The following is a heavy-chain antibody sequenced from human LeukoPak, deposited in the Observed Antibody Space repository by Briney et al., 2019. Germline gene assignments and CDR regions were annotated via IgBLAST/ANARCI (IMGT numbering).Heavy chain of an antibody. CDR2: IYPGDSDT. V-gene: IGHV5-51*01. Sequence: GESMKISCKGSGYTFTTYWIAWVRQMPGKGLEWMGIIYPGDSDTRYSPSFQGQVTISADKSISTAYLQWSSLKASDTAMYYCARRTTGSYYFDYWGQGTLVTVSS. CDR3: ARRTTGSYYFDY. J-gene: IGHJ4*02. D-gene: IGHD3-10*01. CDR1: GYTFTTYW.